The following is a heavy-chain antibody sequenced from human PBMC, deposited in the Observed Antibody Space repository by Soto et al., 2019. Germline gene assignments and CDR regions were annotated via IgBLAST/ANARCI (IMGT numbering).Heavy chain of an antibody. CDR2: ISSGGST. CDR1: GFTVSNLY. D-gene: IGHD3-10*01. CDR3: AREKLGGAYYFLH. V-gene: IGHV3-66*01. Sequence: EVQLVESGGGLVQPGGSLRLSCAASGFTVSNLYMTWVRQAPGKGLQWVAVISSGGSTYYADSVKGRFTISRDNSKNTLYLEMNSLRAEDTAVYYCAREKLGGAYYFLHGGQATLVTVSS. J-gene: IGHJ4*02.